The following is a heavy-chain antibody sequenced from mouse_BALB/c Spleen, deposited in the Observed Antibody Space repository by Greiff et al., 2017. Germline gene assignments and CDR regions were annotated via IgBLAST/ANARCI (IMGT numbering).Heavy chain of an antibody. CDR2: ISSGGGST. D-gene: IGHD2-10*02. V-gene: IGHV5-12-1*01. Sequence: VQLKESGGGLVKPGGSLKLSCAASGFAFSSYDMSWVRQTPEKRLEWVAYISSGGGSTYYPDTVKGRFTISRDNAKNTLYLQMSSLKSEDTAMYYCARRYGNYDAMDYWGQGTSVTVSS. CDR1: GFAFSSYD. CDR3: ARRYGNYDAMDY. J-gene: IGHJ4*01.